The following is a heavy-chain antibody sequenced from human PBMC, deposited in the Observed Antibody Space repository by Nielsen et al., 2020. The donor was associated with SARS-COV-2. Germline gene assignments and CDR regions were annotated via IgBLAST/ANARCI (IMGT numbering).Heavy chain of an antibody. V-gene: IGHV3-30-3*01. CDR2: ISYDGSNK. CDR1: GFTFSSYA. Sequence: GGSLRLSCAASGFTFSSYAMHWVRQAPGKGLEWVAVISYDGSNKYYADSVKGRFTISRDNSKNTLYLQMNSLRAEDTAVYYCARPYSGSYSNWFDPWGQGTLVTVSS. J-gene: IGHJ5*02. D-gene: IGHD1-26*01. CDR3: ARPYSGSYSNWFDP.